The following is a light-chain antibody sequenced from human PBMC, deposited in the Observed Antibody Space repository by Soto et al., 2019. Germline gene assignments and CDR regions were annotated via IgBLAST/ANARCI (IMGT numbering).Light chain of an antibody. V-gene: IGLV2-14*01. CDR2: EVS. Sequence: QSALTQPASVSGSPGQSITLSCTGTSSDVGGYSYVSWYQQHPGKTPKLMIYEVSNRHSGVSHRFSGSKSGNTASLTISGRQTEEEADDYCSSFSSIAREVFGGGTKLTVL. CDR3: SSFSSIAREV. J-gene: IGLJ2*01. CDR1: SSDVGGYSY.